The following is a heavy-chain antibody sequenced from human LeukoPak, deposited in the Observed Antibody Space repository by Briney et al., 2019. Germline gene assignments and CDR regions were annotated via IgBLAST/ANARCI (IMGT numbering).Heavy chain of an antibody. D-gene: IGHD3-10*01. CDR3: ARLKYYGSGSYYFAY. J-gene: IGHJ4*02. V-gene: IGHV5-10-1*01. CDR1: GYSFTTYW. Sequence: GESLKISRKGFGYSFTTYWISWVRQMPGKGLEWMGRIDPSDSRSNYSPSFQGHVTISVDQSISTAYLQWSSLKASDTAMYYCARLKYYGSGSYYFAYWGQGTLVTVSS. CDR2: IDPSDSRS.